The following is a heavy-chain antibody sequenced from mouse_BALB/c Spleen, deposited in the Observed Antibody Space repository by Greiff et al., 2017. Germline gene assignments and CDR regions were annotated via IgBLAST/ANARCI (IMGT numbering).Heavy chain of an antibody. Sequence: DVKLQESGPGLVKPSQSLSLTCSVTGYSITSGYYWNWIRQFPGNKLEWMGYISYDGSNNYNPSLKNRISITRDTSKNQFFLKLNSVTTEDTATYYCAHAMDYWGQGTSVTVSS. CDR1: GYSITSGYY. V-gene: IGHV3-6*02. J-gene: IGHJ4*01. CDR2: ISYDGSN. CDR3: AHAMDY.